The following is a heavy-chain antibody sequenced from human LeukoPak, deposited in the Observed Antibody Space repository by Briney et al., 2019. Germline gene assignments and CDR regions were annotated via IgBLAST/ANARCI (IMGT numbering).Heavy chain of an antibody. V-gene: IGHV1-69*04. Sequence: SVKVSCKASGGTFSSYAISWVRQAPGQGLEWMGRIIPILGIANYAQKFQGRVTITADKSTSTAYTELSSLRSEDTAVYYCARDVYCSSTSCYFFGTYYFDYWGQGTLVTVSS. J-gene: IGHJ4*02. CDR2: IIPILGIA. CDR1: GGTFSSYA. D-gene: IGHD2-2*01. CDR3: ARDVYCSSTSCYFFGTYYFDY.